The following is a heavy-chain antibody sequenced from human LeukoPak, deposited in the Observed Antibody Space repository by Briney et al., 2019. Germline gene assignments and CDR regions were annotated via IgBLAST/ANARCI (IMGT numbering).Heavy chain of an antibody. J-gene: IGHJ5*01. CDR2: IYYSGST. CDR3: ARGPYSGNWYSRSGGYPWFDS. CDR1: GGSISSSSYY. Sequence: SETLSLTCTVSGGSISSSSYYWGWIRQPPGKGLEWIGSIYYSGSTYYNPSLKSRVTMSVDTSNNRFSLKLASVTAADTAVYYCARGPYSGNWYSRSGGYPWFDSWGQGTLVSVSS. V-gene: IGHV4-39*07. D-gene: IGHD6-13*01.